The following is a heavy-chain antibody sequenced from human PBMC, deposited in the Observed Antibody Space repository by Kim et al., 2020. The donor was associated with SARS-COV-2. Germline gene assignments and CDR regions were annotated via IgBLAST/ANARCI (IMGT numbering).Heavy chain of an antibody. D-gene: IGHD6-13*01. Sequence: SETLSLTCTVSGGSISSSSYYWGWIRQPPGKGLEWIGSIYYSGSTYYNPSLKSRVTISVDTSKNQFSLKLSSVTAADTAVYYCARQSGSSWYDAYYYYYGMDVWGQVTTVTVSS. V-gene: IGHV4-39*01. CDR1: GGSISSSSYY. CDR3: ARQSGSSWYDAYYYYYGMDV. J-gene: IGHJ6*02. CDR2: IYYSGST.